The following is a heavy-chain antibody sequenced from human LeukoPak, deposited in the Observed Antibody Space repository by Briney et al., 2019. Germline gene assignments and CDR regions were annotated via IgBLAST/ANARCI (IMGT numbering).Heavy chain of an antibody. CDR1: GYTFTGYY. J-gene: IGHJ4*02. CDR2: INPSSGGT. Sequence: ASVKVSCKASGYTFTGYYMHWVRQAPGQGLEWMGWINPSSGGTNYAQKFQGRVTMTRDTSISTAYMELSRLRSDDTAVYYCARDREVGWELAPSFDYWGQGTLVTVSS. V-gene: IGHV1-2*02. CDR3: ARDREVGWELAPSFDY. D-gene: IGHD1-26*01.